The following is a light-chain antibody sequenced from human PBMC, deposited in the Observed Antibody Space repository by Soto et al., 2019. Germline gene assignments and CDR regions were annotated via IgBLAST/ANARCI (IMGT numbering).Light chain of an antibody. Sequence: SALTQPASVSGSPGQSITISCTGTRSDVGSYNLVSWYQQHPGKAPKLMIYEGSKRPSGVSNRFSGSKSGNTASLTISGLQAEDESDYYCCSYAGSSTVFGGGTKRTVL. J-gene: IGLJ2*01. V-gene: IGLV2-23*01. CDR3: CSYAGSSTV. CDR1: RSDVGSYNL. CDR2: EGS.